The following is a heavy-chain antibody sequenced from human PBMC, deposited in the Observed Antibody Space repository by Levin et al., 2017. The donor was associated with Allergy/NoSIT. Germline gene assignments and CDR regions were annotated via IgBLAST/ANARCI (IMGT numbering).Heavy chain of an antibody. Sequence: SETLSLTCTVSGGSVSSGSYYWSWIRQPPGKGLEWIGYIYYSGSTNYNPSLKSRVTISVDTSKNQFSLKLSSVTAADTAVYYCARGADCSGGSCYGGFDYWGQGTLVTVSS. CDR2: IYYSGST. CDR3: ARGADCSGGSCYGGFDY. D-gene: IGHD2-15*01. V-gene: IGHV4-61*01. J-gene: IGHJ4*02. CDR1: GGSVSSGSYY.